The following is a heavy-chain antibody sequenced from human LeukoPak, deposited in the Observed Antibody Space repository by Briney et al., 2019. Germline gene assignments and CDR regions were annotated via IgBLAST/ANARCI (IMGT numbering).Heavy chain of an antibody. CDR2: IYHSGST. CDR1: GGSISSSNW. J-gene: IGHJ5*02. D-gene: IGHD2-15*01. CDR3: ARDCSGGSCYPYNWFDP. Sequence: SETLSLTCAVSGGSISSSNWWSWVRQPPGKGLEWIGEIYHSGSTNYNPSLKSRVTISVDKSKNQLSLKLSSVTAADTAVYYCARDCSGGSCYPYNWFDPWGQGTLVTVSS. V-gene: IGHV4-4*02.